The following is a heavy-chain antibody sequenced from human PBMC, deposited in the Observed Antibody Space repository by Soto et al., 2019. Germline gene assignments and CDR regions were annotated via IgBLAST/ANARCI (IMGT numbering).Heavy chain of an antibody. J-gene: IGHJ6*02. D-gene: IGHD3-3*01. CDR2: ISSSSSTI. CDR3: ARGDFWSGYYTGYYYYYGMDV. V-gene: IGHV3-48*02. CDR1: GFTFSSYS. Sequence: EVQLVESGGGLVQPGGSLRLSCAASGFTFSSYSMNWVLQAPGKGLEWVSYISSSSSTIYYADSVKGRFTISRDNAKNSLYLQMNSLRDEDTAVYYCARGDFWSGYYTGYYYYYGMDVWGQGTTVTVSS.